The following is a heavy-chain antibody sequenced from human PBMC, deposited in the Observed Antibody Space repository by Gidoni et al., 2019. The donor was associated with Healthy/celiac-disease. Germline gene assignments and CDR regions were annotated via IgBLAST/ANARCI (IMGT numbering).Heavy chain of an antibody. J-gene: IGHJ4*02. CDR2: IYYSGGT. V-gene: IGHV4-39*01. CDR1: GGSIRSSSYY. CDR3: ARQAMVRGVGGRRMDGGGFDY. D-gene: IGHD3-10*01. Sequence: QLQLQESGPGLGKPSETLSLPCTLSGGSIRSSSYYRGWIRQPPGKGLEWIGSIYYSGGTYYNPSLKSRVTISVDTSKNQFSLKLSSVTAADTAVYYCARQAMVRGVGGRRMDGGGFDYWGQGTLVTVSS.